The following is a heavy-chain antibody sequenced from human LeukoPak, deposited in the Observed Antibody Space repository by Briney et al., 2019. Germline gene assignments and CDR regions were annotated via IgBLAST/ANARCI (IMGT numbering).Heavy chain of an antibody. Sequence: GESLKISCKGSGYSFTSYWIGWVRQMPGKGLEWMGIIYPGDSDTRYSPSFQGQVTISADKSISTAYLQWSSLKASDTAMYYCASPILDRVGRITGTGGAFDIWGQGTMVTVSS. CDR3: ASPILDRVGRITGTGGAFDI. CDR1: GYSFTSYW. CDR2: IYPGDSDT. V-gene: IGHV5-51*01. D-gene: IGHD1-20*01. J-gene: IGHJ3*02.